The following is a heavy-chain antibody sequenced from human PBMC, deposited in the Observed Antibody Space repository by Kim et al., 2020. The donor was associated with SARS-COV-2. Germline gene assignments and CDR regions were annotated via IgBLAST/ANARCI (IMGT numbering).Heavy chain of an antibody. Sequence: GESLKISCKGSGYSFTSYWIGWVRQMPGKGLEWMGIIYPGDSDTRYSPSFQGQVTISADKSISTAYLQWSSLKASDTAMYYCARQVEGPLRYFDWPPPNWFDPWGQGTLVTVSS. CDR1: GYSFTSYW. CDR2: IYPGDSDT. D-gene: IGHD3-9*01. V-gene: IGHV5-51*01. J-gene: IGHJ5*02. CDR3: ARQVEGPLRYFDWPPPNWFDP.